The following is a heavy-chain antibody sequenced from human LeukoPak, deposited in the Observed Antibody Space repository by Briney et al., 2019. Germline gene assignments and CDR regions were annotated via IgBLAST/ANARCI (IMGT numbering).Heavy chain of an antibody. CDR1: GYSISSGYY. CDR2: IYHSGST. Sequence: SETLSLTCTVSGYSISSGYYWGWTRQPPGKGLEWIGSIYHSGSTYYNPSLKSRVTISVDTSKNQFSLKLSSVTAADTAVYYCARRDYSNGGFDYWGQGTLVTVSS. CDR3: ARRDYSNGGFDY. D-gene: IGHD4-11*01. J-gene: IGHJ4*02. V-gene: IGHV4-38-2*02.